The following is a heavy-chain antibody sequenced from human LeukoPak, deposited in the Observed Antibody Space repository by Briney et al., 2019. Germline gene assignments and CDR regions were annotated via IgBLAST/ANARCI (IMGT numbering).Heavy chain of an antibody. J-gene: IGHJ2*01. CDR2: IYYSGST. Sequence: KPSQTLSLTCTVSGGSISSYYWSWIRQPPGKGLEWIGYIYYSGSTNYNPSLKSRVTISVDTSKNQFSLKLSSVTAADTAVYYCARHPALGYCSGGSCPKGWYFDLWGRGTLVTVSS. V-gene: IGHV4-59*08. CDR3: ARHPALGYCSGGSCPKGWYFDL. CDR1: GGSISSYY. D-gene: IGHD2-15*01.